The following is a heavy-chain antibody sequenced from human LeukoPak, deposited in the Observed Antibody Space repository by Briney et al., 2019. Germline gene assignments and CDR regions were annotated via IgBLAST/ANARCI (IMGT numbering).Heavy chain of an antibody. Sequence: GGSLRPSCAASGFTFSSYAMSWVRKAPGKGLELFSAISGSGGSTYYADSVKGRFTISRDNSKNTLYLQMNSLRAEDTAVYYCAKESPYYDILTGLDYWGQGTLVTVSS. J-gene: IGHJ4*02. V-gene: IGHV3-23*01. CDR1: GFTFSSYA. CDR2: ISGSGGST. CDR3: AKESPYYDILTGLDY. D-gene: IGHD3-9*01.